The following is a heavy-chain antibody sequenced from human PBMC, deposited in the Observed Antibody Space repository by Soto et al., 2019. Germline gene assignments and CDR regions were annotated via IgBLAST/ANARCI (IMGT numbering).Heavy chain of an antibody. D-gene: IGHD3-22*01. V-gene: IGHV3-23*01. Sequence: PGGSLRLSCAASGFTFSSYAMSWVRQAPGKGLEWVSAISGSGGSTYYADSVKGRFTISRDNSKNTLYLQMNSLRAEDTAVYYCAKDATWLLEIPYYMDVWGKGTTVTVSS. J-gene: IGHJ6*03. CDR3: AKDATWLLEIPYYMDV. CDR1: GFTFSSYA. CDR2: ISGSGGST.